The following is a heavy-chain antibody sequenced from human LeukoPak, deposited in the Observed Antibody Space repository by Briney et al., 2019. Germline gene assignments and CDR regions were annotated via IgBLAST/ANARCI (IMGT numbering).Heavy chain of an antibody. D-gene: IGHD5-18*01. Sequence: PGRSLRLSCAASGFTFNNYGFHWVRQAPGKGLEWVAVIWYDGSKTYYVDSVKGRFTISRDNSKNTVYLQMNSLRAEDTAVYYCARAKRYSYVDYWGQGTLVTVSS. V-gene: IGHV3-33*01. CDR2: IWYDGSKT. J-gene: IGHJ4*02. CDR3: ARAKRYSYVDY. CDR1: GFTFNNYG.